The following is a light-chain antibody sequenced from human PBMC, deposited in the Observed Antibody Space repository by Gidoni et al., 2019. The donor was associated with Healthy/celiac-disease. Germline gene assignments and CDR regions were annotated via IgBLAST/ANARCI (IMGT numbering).Light chain of an antibody. CDR2: EAS. CDR1: QSVSSY. J-gene: IGKJ5*01. Sequence: EIVLTQSPATLSLSPGERATLSCRASQSVSSYLAWYQQQPGQAPRLLIYEASNRATGIPARFSGSGSGTDFTLSLSGLEPAASAVYSCQQRSNWPPTFGQGTRLEIK. V-gene: IGKV3-11*01. CDR3: QQRSNWPPT.